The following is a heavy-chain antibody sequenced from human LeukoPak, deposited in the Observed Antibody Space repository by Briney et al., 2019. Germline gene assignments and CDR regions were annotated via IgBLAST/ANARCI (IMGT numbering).Heavy chain of an antibody. J-gene: IGHJ4*02. CDR2: IYYSGST. CDR1: PGSISDSIYY. CDR3: ARHWNDRGGILDY. D-gene: IGHD1-1*01. V-gene: IGHV4-39*01. Sequence: SETLSLTCTVSPGSISDSIYYWGWIRQPPGKALECIASIYYSGSTYHNPSLKSRVTISIDMSKNHFSLKLTSVTAADTAVYYCARHWNDRGGILDYWGQGTLVTVFS.